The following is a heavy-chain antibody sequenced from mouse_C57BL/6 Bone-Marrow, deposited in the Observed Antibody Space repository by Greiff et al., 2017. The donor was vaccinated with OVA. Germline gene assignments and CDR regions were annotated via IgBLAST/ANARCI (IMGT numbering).Heavy chain of an antibody. J-gene: IGHJ1*03. D-gene: IGHD1-1*01. Sequence: VQLQQSGPELVKPGASVKISCKASGYTFTDYYMNWVKQSHGKSLEWIGDIIPNNGGTSYNQKFKGKATLTVDKSTSTAYMVLRSLTSEDAAVYYCARPHYSLGYFDVWGTGATVTVSS. CDR2: IIPNNGGT. CDR1: GYTFTDYY. CDR3: ARPHYSLGYFDV. V-gene: IGHV1-26*01.